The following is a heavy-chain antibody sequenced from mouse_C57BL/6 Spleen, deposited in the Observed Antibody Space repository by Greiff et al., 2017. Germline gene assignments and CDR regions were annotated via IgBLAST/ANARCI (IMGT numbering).Heavy chain of an antibody. Sequence: QVQLQQPGAELVQPGASVKMSCKASGYTFTSYWITWVKQRPGQGLEWIGDIYPGSGSTNYNEKFKSKATLPVDTSSSTAYMQLSSLTSEDSAVYYCSRWGYCYDGGLDYWGQGTTLTVSS. CDR1: GYTFTSYW. J-gene: IGHJ2*01. CDR3: SRWGYCYDGGLDY. CDR2: IYPGSGST. D-gene: IGHD2-12*01. V-gene: IGHV1-55*01.